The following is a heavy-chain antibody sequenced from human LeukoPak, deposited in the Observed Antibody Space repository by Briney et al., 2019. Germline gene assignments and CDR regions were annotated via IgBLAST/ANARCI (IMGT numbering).Heavy chain of an antibody. J-gene: IGHJ6*03. CDR3: ARGGAAAGYYYYYYMDV. CDR2: ISAYNGNT. Sequence: GASVKVSCKASGYTFTSYGISWVRQAPGQGLEWMGWISAYNGNTNYAQKLQGRVTMTTDTSTSTAYMELRSLRSDDTAVYYCARGGAAAGYYYYYYMDVWGKGTTVTISS. D-gene: IGHD6-13*01. V-gene: IGHV1-18*01. CDR1: GYTFTSYG.